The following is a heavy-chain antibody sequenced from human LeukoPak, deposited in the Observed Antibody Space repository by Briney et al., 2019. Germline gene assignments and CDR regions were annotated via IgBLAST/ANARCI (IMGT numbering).Heavy chain of an antibody. D-gene: IGHD3-10*02. V-gene: IGHV4-59*12. J-gene: IGHJ4*02. CDR1: GGSISSYY. CDR2: IYYSGST. Sequence: PSETLSLTCTVSGGSISSYYWSWIRQPPGKGLEWIGYIYYSGSTNYNPSLKSRVTISVDTSKNQFSLHLTSVTAADTAVYYCARRSYVSPFDYWGQGTPVTVSS. CDR3: ARRSYVSPFDY.